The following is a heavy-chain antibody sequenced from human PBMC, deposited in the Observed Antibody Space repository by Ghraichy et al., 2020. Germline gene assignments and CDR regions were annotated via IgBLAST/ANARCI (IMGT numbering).Heavy chain of an antibody. CDR1: GGSFSGYY. J-gene: IGHJ4*02. Sequence: SETLSLTCAVYGGSFSGYYWSWIRQPPGKGLEWIGEINHSGSTNYNPSLKSRVTISVDTSKNQFSLKLSSVTAADTAVYYCARGYYYFDYWGQGTLVTVSS. CDR2: INHSGST. V-gene: IGHV4-34*01. D-gene: IGHD6-6*01. CDR3: ARGYYYFDY.